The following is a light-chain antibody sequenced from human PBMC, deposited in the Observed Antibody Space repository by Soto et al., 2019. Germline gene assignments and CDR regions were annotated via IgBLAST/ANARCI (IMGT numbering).Light chain of an antibody. CDR2: EAS. Sequence: DIQMTQSPATLSSSVGDRVTITCRASQSIGSWLAWYQQKPGKAPNLLIHEASTLESGVPSRFSGSGSGTVFILTSSRVQADDVATYCWQQYDTYRTFGQGTKVEIK. J-gene: IGKJ1*01. CDR1: QSIGSW. CDR3: QQYDTYRT. V-gene: IGKV1-5*03.